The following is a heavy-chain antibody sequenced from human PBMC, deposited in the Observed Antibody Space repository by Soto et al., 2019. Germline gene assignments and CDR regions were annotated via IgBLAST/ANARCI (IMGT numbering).Heavy chain of an antibody. V-gene: IGHV3-53*01. CDR2: IYSGGST. J-gene: IGHJ6*02. D-gene: IGHD3-3*01. CDR3: ASGYYDFWSGPYGMDV. CDR1: GFTVSSNY. Sequence: PGGSLRLSCAASGFTVSSNYMSWVRQAPGKGLEWVSVIYSGGSTYYADSVKGRFTISRDNSKNTLYLQMNSLRAEDTAVYYCASGYYDFWSGPYGMDVWGQGTTVTVSS.